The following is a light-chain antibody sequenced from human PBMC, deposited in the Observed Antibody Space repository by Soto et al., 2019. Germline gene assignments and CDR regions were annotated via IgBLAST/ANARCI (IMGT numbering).Light chain of an antibody. V-gene: IGKV3-20*01. J-gene: IGKJ4*01. CDR3: QQYATSPLT. Sequence: EIVLTQSPGTLSLSPGERATLSCRASHSVRDNYLAWYQQKPGQAPRLLVYGASSRATGIPDRFSGSGSGTDFTLTISRLEPEDFALYYCQQYATSPLTFGGGTKVDIK. CDR2: GAS. CDR1: HSVRDNY.